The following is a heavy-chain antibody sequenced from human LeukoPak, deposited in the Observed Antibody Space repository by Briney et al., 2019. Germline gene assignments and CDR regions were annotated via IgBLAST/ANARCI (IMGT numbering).Heavy chain of an antibody. D-gene: IGHD3-16*01. J-gene: IGHJ6*03. CDR3: AREWGFYYYYYMDV. V-gene: IGHV4-59*12. Sequence: SETLSLTCTVSGGSISSYYWSWIRQPPGKGLEWIGYVYYSGTTNYNPSLKSRVSISVDTSKNQFSLRLSSVTAADTAVYYCAREWGFYYYYYMDVWGKGTTVTVSS. CDR2: VYYSGTT. CDR1: GGSISSYY.